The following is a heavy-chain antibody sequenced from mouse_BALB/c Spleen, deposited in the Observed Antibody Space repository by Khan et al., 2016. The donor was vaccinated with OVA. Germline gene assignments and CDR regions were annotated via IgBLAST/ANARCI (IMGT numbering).Heavy chain of an antibody. CDR1: GYTFTDYY. Sequence: QVQLQQSGAELARPGASVKLSCKASGYTFTDYYINWVKQRTGQGLEWIGEISPGSGDTYYNERFKGKATLTADKSSSTAYMQPSSLTSEASAVSFCARRNYFGYTFAYWGQGTLVTVSA. V-gene: IGHV1-77*01. J-gene: IGHJ3*01. CDR2: ISPGSGDT. CDR3: ARRNYFGYTFAY. D-gene: IGHD1-2*01.